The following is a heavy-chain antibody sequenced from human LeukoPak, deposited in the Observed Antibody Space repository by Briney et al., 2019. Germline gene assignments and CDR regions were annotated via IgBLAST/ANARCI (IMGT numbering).Heavy chain of an antibody. V-gene: IGHV3-33*06. CDR2: IWYDGSNK. CDR3: AKDLAVAGFDP. CDR1: GFTFSSYG. Sequence: GGSLRLSCAASGFTFSSYGMHWVRQAPGKGLEWVAVIWYDGSNKYYADSVKGRFTISRDNSKNTLYLQMNSLRAEDTAVYYCAKDLAVAGFDPWGQGTLVTVSS. D-gene: IGHD6-19*01. J-gene: IGHJ5*02.